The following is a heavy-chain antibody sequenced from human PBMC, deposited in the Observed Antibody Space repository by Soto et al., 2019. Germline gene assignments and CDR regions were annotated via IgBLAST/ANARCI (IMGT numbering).Heavy chain of an antibody. D-gene: IGHD2-2*01. Sequence: PGGSLRLSCAASGFTFSSYAMSWVRQAPGKGLEWVSAISGSGGSTYYADSVKGRFTISRDNFKNTLFLQMNSLRAGDTAVYYCAKDLTIGYCSSTSCYPGPYGMDVWGQGTTVTVSS. V-gene: IGHV3-23*01. J-gene: IGHJ6*02. CDR3: AKDLTIGYCSSTSCYPGPYGMDV. CDR1: GFTFSSYA. CDR2: ISGSGGST.